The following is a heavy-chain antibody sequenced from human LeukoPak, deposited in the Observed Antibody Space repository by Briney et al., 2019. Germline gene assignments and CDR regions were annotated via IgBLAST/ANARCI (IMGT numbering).Heavy chain of an antibody. CDR2: ISGSGRST. Sequence: GGSLRLSCAASGFTFSTYAMSWDRQAPGKGLEWVSAISGSGRSTYYADSVKGRFTVSSDNSKNTLYLQMNSLRAEDTAVYYCAKGLQNFDYWGQGTLVTVSS. J-gene: IGHJ4*02. V-gene: IGHV3-23*01. CDR1: GFTFSTYA. CDR3: AKGLQNFDY.